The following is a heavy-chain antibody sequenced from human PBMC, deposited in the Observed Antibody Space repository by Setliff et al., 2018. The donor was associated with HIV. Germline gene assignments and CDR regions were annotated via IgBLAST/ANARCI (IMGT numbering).Heavy chain of an antibody. V-gene: IGHV4-61*09. D-gene: IGHD5-18*01. CDR1: GGSISSGSYY. CDR2: IYTSGST. Sequence: SETLSLTCTVSGGSISSGSYYWSWIRQPAGKGLEWIGHIYTSGSTNYNPSLKSRVTISEDTSKNQFSLKLSSVTAADTAVYYCARFRGRGYIYGTFDSWGQGTLVTVS. J-gene: IGHJ4*02. CDR3: ARFRGRGYIYGTFDS.